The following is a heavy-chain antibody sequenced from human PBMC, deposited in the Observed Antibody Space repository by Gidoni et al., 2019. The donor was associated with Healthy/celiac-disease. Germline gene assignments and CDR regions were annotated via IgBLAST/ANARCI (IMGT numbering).Heavy chain of an antibody. Sequence: EVQLVESGGGLVKPGGSLRLSCAASGFTFSSYCLNWVRQDPGKGLVWVSSISSSSSYISYAYSVKGRFTISGDNAKNSLYLQMNSLRAEDTAVYYCARDPLLWFWESWGVWSPRDWYFDLWGRGTLVTVSS. D-gene: IGHD3-10*01. CDR2: ISSSSSYI. V-gene: IGHV3-21*01. J-gene: IGHJ2*01. CDR3: ARDPLLWFWESWGVWSPRDWYFDL. CDR1: GFTFSSYC.